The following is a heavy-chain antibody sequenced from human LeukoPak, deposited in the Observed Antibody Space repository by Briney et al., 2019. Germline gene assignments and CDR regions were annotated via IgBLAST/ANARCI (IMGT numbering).Heavy chain of an antibody. V-gene: IGHV1-46*01. CDR2: INPSGGST. J-gene: IGHJ4*02. CDR1: GYTFTSYY. Sequence: ASVKVSCKASGYTFTSYYMHWVRQTPGQGLEWMGIINPSGGSTSYAQKFQGRVTMTRDTSTSTVYMELSSLRSEDMAVYYCARDNADYGDPPLFDYWGQGTLVTVSS. CDR3: ARDNADYGDPPLFDY. D-gene: IGHD4-17*01.